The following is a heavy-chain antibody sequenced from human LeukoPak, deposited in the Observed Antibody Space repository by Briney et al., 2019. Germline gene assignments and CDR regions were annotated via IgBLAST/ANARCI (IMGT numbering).Heavy chain of an antibody. J-gene: IGHJ4*02. CDR3: ARQVRGVTEYYFDY. V-gene: IGHV4-59*01. CDR2: IYYSGST. CDR1: GGSISSYY. Sequence: PSETLSLTCTVSGGSISSYYWSWIRQPPGKGLEWIGYIYYSGSTNYNPSLKSRVTISVDTSKNQFSLKLSSVTAADTAVYYCARQVRGVTEYYFDYWGQGTLVTVSS. D-gene: IGHD3-10*01.